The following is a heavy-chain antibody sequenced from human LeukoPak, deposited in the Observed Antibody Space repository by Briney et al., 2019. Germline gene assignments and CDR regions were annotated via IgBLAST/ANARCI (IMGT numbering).Heavy chain of an antibody. Sequence: ASVKVSCKASGYTFTGYYMHWVRQAPGQGLEWMGWINPNSGGTNYAQKFQGRATMTRDTSISTAYMELSRLRSDDTAVYYCARVYSSRDYFDYWGQGTLVTVSS. D-gene: IGHD6-13*01. J-gene: IGHJ4*02. V-gene: IGHV1-2*02. CDR1: GYTFTGYY. CDR2: INPNSGGT. CDR3: ARVYSSRDYFDY.